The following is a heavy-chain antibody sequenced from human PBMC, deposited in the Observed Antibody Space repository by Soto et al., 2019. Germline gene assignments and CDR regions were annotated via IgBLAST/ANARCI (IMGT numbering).Heavy chain of an antibody. J-gene: IGHJ6*02. CDR2: IIPIFGTA. CDR1: GGTFSSYA. D-gene: IGHD5-18*01. V-gene: IGHV1-69*06. CDR3: ARAGLPGGNTSIYYYGMDV. Sequence: SVKVSCKASGGTFSSYAISWVRQAPGQGLEWMGGIIPIFGTANYAQKFQGRVTITADKSTSTAYMELSSLRSEDTAVYYCARAGLPGGNTSIYYYGMDVWGQGTTVTVSS.